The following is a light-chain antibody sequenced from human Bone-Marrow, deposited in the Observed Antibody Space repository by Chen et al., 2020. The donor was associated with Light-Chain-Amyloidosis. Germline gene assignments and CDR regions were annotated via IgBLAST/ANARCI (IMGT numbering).Light chain of an antibody. V-gene: IGLV2-18*02. CDR2: EVN. Sequence: QSALTQPPSVSGSPGQSVTISCTGTSSDIGNLNRVSWHQQPPATAPKRMIYEVNNRPSGVPDRFSGSKSGNTASLTISGLQAEDEANYYCSSFTNSNTWVFGGGTRLTVL. CDR1: SSDIGNLNR. J-gene: IGLJ3*02. CDR3: SSFTNSNTWV.